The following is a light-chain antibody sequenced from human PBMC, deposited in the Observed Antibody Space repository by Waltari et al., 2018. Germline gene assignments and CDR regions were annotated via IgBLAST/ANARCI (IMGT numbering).Light chain of an antibody. V-gene: IGLV2-14*03. CDR3: FACRGGNTLV. CDR1: SHDVGAYDF. J-gene: IGLJ2*01. Sequence: QSALTQPASVSGSPGQSITISCTGTSHDVGAYDFVSRYRQYPGEAPTLMIYDVMNRPSGVSDRFSGSKSANTASLTTSGLQADDEGDYYCFACRGGNTLVFGGGTKVTVL. CDR2: DVM.